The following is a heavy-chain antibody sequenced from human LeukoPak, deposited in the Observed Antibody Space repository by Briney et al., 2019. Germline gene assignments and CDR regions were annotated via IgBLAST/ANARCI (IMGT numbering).Heavy chain of an antibody. Sequence: GGSLRLSCAASGFTFDDYAMHWVRQAPGKGLEWISGISWNSGSIGYADSVKGRFTISRDNAKNSLYLQLNSLRAEDTAFYYCAKDIVAAAGIGFDYWGQGTLVTVSS. CDR3: AKDIVAAAGIGFDY. D-gene: IGHD6-13*01. CDR2: ISWNSGSI. CDR1: GFTFDDYA. J-gene: IGHJ4*02. V-gene: IGHV3-9*01.